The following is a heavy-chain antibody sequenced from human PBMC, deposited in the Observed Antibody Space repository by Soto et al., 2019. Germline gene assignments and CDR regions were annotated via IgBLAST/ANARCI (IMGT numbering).Heavy chain of an antibody. Sequence: GGSLRLSCAASGFTFSSYGMHWVRQAPGEGLEWVAVIWYDGSNKYYADSVKGRFTISRDNSKNTLYLQMNSLRAEDTAVYYCARDGPYSSSDGGYYYGMDVWGQGTTVTVSS. J-gene: IGHJ6*02. CDR1: GFTFSSYG. CDR2: IWYDGSNK. V-gene: IGHV3-33*01. CDR3: ARDGPYSSSDGGYYYGMDV. D-gene: IGHD6-13*01.